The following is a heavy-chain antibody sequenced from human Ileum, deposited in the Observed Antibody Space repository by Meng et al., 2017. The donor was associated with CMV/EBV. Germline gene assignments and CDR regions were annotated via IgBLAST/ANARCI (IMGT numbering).Heavy chain of an antibody. D-gene: IGHD6-19*01. CDR1: GFTFSSYW. Sequence: GGSLRLSCAASGFTFSSYWMHWVRQAPGKGLEWVTFIHYDGSNKYYADSVKGRFTISRDNSKNTLYLQMNSLRAEDTAVYYCARDINEQWLGFDGFDYWGQGTLVTVSS. CDR2: IHYDGSNK. CDR3: ARDINEQWLGFDGFDY. J-gene: IGHJ4*02. V-gene: IGHV3-30*02.